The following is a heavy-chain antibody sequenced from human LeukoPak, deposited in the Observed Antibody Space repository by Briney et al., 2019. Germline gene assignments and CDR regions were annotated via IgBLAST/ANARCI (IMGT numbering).Heavy chain of an antibody. CDR2: IKYDGSDK. D-gene: IGHD3-16*01. J-gene: IGHJ4*02. CDR1: GFTFSGFW. Sequence: GGSLRLSCAASGFTFSGFWMSWVRQAPTKGLEWVANIKYDGSDKRYVDFVKGRFTVYRDNANNSLYLQMNSLRAGDTAVYYCVRGGGSFDSWGQGTLVTVSS. CDR3: VRGGGSFDS. V-gene: IGHV3-7*04.